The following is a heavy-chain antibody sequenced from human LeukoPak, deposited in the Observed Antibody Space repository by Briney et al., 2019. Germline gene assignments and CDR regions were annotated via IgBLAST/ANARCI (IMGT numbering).Heavy chain of an antibody. J-gene: IGHJ4*02. CDR2: ISWNSGSI. CDR3: AKADGSCYDN. V-gene: IGHV3-9*01. Sequence: GGSLRLSCAASGFTFDDYAMHWVRQAPGKGLEWVSGISWNSGSIGYADSVKGRFTISRDNAKNSLYLQMNSLRAEDTALYYCAKADGSCYDNWGQGTLVTVSS. CDR1: GFTFDDYA. D-gene: IGHD2-15*01.